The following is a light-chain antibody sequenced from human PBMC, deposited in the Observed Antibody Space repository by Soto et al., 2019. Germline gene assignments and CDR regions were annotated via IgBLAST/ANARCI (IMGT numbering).Light chain of an antibody. CDR3: QQYDDSPPT. CDR1: RSISST. J-gene: IGKJ1*01. Sequence: EIVMTQSPATLSVSPGERATLSCRASRSISSTVAWYQQKPGQAPRLLIHSASTMATGIPARFSGAGSGSEFTLAIGSLQSEDFEVSYCQQYDDSPPTFGKGTKVDI. CDR2: SAS. V-gene: IGKV3-15*01.